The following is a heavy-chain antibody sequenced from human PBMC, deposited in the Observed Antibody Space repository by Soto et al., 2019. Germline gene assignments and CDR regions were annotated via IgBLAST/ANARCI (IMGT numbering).Heavy chain of an antibody. CDR3: ARDPVGVAATRRWIGWFAP. V-gene: IGHV3-33*01. Sequence: QVQLVESGGGVVQPGRFLRLSCAASGFTFSSYGMHWVRQAPGKGLEWVAVIWYDGSNKYYADSVKGRFTISRDNSKNTLYLQMNSLRAEDTAVYYCARDPVGVAATRRWIGWFAPWGQGTLVTVSS. CDR2: IWYDGSNK. J-gene: IGHJ5*02. D-gene: IGHD2-15*01. CDR1: GFTFSSYG.